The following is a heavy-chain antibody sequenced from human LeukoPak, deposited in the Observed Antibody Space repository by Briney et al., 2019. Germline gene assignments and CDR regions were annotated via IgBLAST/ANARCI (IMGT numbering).Heavy chain of an antibody. D-gene: IGHD2-2*02. J-gene: IGHJ4*02. Sequence: HPGGSLRLSCAASGFTFGSYWMHWVRQAPGKGLVWVSRINSDGSSTTYADSVKGRSTISRDNAKNTLYLQMNSLRAEDTAVYYCARDSSYCSSTSCYNYFDYWGQGNLVTVSS. CDR2: INSDGSST. CDR3: ARDSSYCSSTSCYNYFDY. V-gene: IGHV3-74*01. CDR1: GFTFGSYW.